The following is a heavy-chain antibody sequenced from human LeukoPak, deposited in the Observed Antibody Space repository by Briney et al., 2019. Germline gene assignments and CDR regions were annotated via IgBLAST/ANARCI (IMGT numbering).Heavy chain of an antibody. CDR3: AKDTARLYYYYGMDV. V-gene: IGHV3-9*01. Sequence: QAGGFLRLSCAASGFTFDDYAMHWVRQAPGKGLEWVSGISWNSGSIGYADSVKGRFTISRDNAKNSLYLQMNSLRAEDTALYYCAKDTARLYYYYGMDVWGQGTMVTVSS. CDR2: ISWNSGSI. CDR1: GFTFDDYA. J-gene: IGHJ6*02. D-gene: IGHD6-6*01.